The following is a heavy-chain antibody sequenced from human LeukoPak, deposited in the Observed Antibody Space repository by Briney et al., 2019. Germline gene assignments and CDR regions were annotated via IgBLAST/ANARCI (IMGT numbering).Heavy chain of an antibody. CDR3: ARERGAYYDFWSGYQDPYYFDY. V-gene: IGHV1-69*13. J-gene: IGHJ4*02. Sequence: SVKVSCKASGGTFSSYAISWVRQAPGQGLEWMGGIIPIFGTANYAQKFQGRVTITADESTSTAYMELSSLRSEDTAVYYCARERGAYYDFWSGYQDPYYFDYWGQGTLVTVSS. D-gene: IGHD3-3*01. CDR1: GGTFSSYA. CDR2: IIPIFGTA.